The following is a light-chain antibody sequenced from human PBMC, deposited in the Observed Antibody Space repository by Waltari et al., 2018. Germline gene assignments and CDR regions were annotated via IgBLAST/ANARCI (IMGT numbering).Light chain of an antibody. J-gene: IGLJ2*01. CDR1: SSNIGDSA. CDR3: AAWDISLNNLL. CDR2: YDD. V-gene: IGLV1-36*01. Sequence: QSALTQPPSVSGAPRQRVTISCSGTSSNIGDSAGNWYQQLPGKPPKLVIYYDDLVPAGVSDRFSGSKSGSSASLAISGLQSEDEAVYFCAAWDISLNNLLFGGGTKLTVL.